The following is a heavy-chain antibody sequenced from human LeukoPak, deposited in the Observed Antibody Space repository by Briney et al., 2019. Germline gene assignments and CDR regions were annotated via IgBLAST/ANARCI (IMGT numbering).Heavy chain of an antibody. CDR1: GGSINNYY. J-gene: IGHJ4*02. CDR2: VYYSGST. V-gene: IGHV4-59*08. D-gene: IGHD6-19*01. CDR3: ATTENTSGWFTY. Sequence: SETLSLTCTVSGGSINNYYWSWIRQPPGKGLEWIGYVYYSGSTNYNPSFKSRVTISVDTSKDQFSLKLSSVTAADTAVYYCATTENTSGWFTYWGQGALVTVSS.